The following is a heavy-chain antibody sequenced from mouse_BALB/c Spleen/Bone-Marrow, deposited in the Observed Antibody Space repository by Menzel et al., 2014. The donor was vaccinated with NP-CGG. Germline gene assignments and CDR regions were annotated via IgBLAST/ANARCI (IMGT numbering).Heavy chain of an antibody. CDR2: IWAGGST. CDR3: ARDYYGSSYFDY. CDR1: GFSLTSYG. D-gene: IGHD1-1*01. V-gene: IGHV2-9*02. Sequence: VKLQESGPGLVSPSQRLSITCTVSGFSLTSYGVHWVRQPPGKGLEWLGVIWAGGSTNYNSALMSRLSISKDNSKSQVFLKMNSLQTDDTAMYYCARDYYGSSYFDYWGQGTTLTVSS. J-gene: IGHJ2*01.